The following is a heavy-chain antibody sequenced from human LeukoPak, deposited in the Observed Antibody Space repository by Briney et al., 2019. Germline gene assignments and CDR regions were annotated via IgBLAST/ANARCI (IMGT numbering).Heavy chain of an antibody. CDR3: ARGLYSDSSWWFDP. CDR2: FYFSGST. V-gene: IGHV4-59*01. J-gene: IGHJ5*02. D-gene: IGHD6-6*01. Sequence: SETLSLTCTVSGGSIYSYYWSWIRQPPGKGLEWIGYFYFSGSTNYNPSLKSRVTISLDTSKNRFSLKLSSVTAADTAVYYCARGLYSDSSWWFDPWGQGTLVTVSS. CDR1: GGSIYSYY.